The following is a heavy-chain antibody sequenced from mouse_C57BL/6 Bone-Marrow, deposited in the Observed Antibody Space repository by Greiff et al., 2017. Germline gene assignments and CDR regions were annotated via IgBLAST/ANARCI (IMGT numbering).Heavy chain of an antibody. V-gene: IGHV1-7*01. CDR3: ARDYYAMDY. CDR2: INPSSGYT. CDR1: GYTFTSYW. Sequence: QVQLKQSGAELAKPGASVKLSCKASGYTFTSYWMHWVKQRPGQGLEWIGYINPSSGYTKYNQKFKGKATLTADKSSSTAYMQLSSLTYEDSAVYYCARDYYAMDYWGQGTSVTVSS. J-gene: IGHJ4*01.